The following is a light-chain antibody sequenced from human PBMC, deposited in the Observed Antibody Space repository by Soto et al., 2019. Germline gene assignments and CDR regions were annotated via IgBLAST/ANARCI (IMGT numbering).Light chain of an antibody. V-gene: IGKV1-5*01. J-gene: IGKJ1*01. CDR3: QQYKNGTRT. CDR2: DVS. CDR1: QDFXPW. Sequence: DIPMTQSASTLSASAGDRVTIPCRASQDFXPWLGWDQQKPGRAPKVLXDDVSILESGCPSRFSGSGSATEFTLTINSRQYEDCACYYCQQYKNGTRTFGQGTKVDIK.